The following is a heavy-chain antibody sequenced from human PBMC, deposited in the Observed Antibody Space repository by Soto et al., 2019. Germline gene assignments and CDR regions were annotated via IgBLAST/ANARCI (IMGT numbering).Heavy chain of an antibody. CDR1: GGTFSSYA. Sequence: SVKVSCKASGGTFSSYAISWMRQAPGQGLEWMGGIIPIFGTANYAQKFQGRVTITADESTSTAYMELSSLRSEDTAVYYCASGYCSSTSCPYYFDYWGQGSLVTVS. V-gene: IGHV1-69*13. CDR2: IIPIFGTA. J-gene: IGHJ4*02. D-gene: IGHD2-2*03. CDR3: ASGYCSSTSCPYYFDY.